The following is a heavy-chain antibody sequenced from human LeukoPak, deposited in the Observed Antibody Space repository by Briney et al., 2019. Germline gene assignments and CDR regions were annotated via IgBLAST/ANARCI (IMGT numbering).Heavy chain of an antibody. CDR3: ALAARPAYYYYYMDV. J-gene: IGHJ6*03. CDR1: GFTFSSYA. Sequence: AGGSLRLSCAASGFTFSSYAMSWVRQAPGKGLEWVSAISGSGGSTYYADSVKGRFTISRDNSKNTLYLQMNSLRAEDTAVYYCALAARPAYYYYYMDVWGKGTTVTVSS. D-gene: IGHD6-6*01. CDR2: ISGSGGST. V-gene: IGHV3-23*01.